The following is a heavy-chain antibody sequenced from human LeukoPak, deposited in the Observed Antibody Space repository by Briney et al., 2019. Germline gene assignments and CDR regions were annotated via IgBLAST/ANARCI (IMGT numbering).Heavy chain of an antibody. CDR3: ARAQSYYDY. V-gene: IGHV1-46*01. J-gene: IGHJ4*02. Sequence: GASVKVSCKASGCTFTNYYMHWVRHAPGQGLEWMGIINPSGDSAIYAHNFQGRVTMTRDTSTTTVYMELSSLRSEDTAVYYCARAQSYYDYWGQGTLVTVSS. D-gene: IGHD1-26*01. CDR2: INPSGDSA. CDR1: GCTFTNYY.